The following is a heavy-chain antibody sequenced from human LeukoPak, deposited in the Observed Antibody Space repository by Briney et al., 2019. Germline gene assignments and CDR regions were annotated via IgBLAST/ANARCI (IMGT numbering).Heavy chain of an antibody. CDR2: INHSGST. D-gene: IGHD4-17*01. Sequence: SETLSLTCAVYGGSFSGYYWSWIRQPPGKGLEWIGEINHSGSTNYNPSLKSRVTISVDTSKNQFFLKLSSVTAADTAVYYCARGVPGEHFDYWGQGTLVTVSS. V-gene: IGHV4-34*01. CDR1: GGSFSGYY. CDR3: ARGVPGEHFDY. J-gene: IGHJ4*02.